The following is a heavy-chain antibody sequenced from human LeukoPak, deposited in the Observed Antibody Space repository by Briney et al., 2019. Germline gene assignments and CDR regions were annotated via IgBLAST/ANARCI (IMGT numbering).Heavy chain of an antibody. J-gene: IGHJ4*02. CDR3: ARGLARTSMVTRGGVRFDY. CDR2: MNPNSGNT. V-gene: IGHV1-8*01. Sequence: ASVKVSCQASVYTFTSYDINWVRQATGQGLEWMGRMNPNSGNTGYAQKFQGRVTMTRNTSISTAYMELSSLRSEDTAVYYCARGLARTSMVTRGGVRFDYWGQGTLVTVSS. CDR1: VYTFTSYD. D-gene: IGHD5-18*01.